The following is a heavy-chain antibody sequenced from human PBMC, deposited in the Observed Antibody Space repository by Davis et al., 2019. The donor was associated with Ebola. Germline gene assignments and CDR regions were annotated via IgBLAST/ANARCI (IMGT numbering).Heavy chain of an antibody. V-gene: IGHV5-51*01. D-gene: IGHD3-10*01. CDR3: ARMGRSYYDSLWDY. Sequence: GESLKISCNGSGYRFTSYWIAWVRQMPGKGLEWMGIIYPSDSDTRYSPSFRGQVTISADKSFSTAYLQWSGLKASDTAMYYCARMGRSYYDSLWDYWGQGTLVTVSS. J-gene: IGHJ4*02. CDR2: IYPSDSDT. CDR1: GYRFTSYW.